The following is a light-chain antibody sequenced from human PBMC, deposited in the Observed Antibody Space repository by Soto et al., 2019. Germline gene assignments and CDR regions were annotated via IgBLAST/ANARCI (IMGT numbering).Light chain of an antibody. Sequence: QSALTQPPSASGSPGQSVTISCTGTSSDVGGFDYVSWHQQHPGKAPKVIIYEVTKRPSGVPDRFSGSKSGTSASLAISGLRSEDEANFYCAAWDDSLNAVVFGGGTKLTVL. CDR1: SSDVGGFDY. V-gene: IGLV2-8*01. CDR2: EVT. CDR3: AAWDDSLNAVV. J-gene: IGLJ2*01.